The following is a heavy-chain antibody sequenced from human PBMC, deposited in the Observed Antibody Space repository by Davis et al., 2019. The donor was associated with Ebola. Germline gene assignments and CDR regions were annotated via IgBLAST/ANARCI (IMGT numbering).Heavy chain of an antibody. CDR1: GYTFTSYD. CDR2: MNPNSGNT. D-gene: IGHD5-24*01. V-gene: IGHV1-8*01. J-gene: IGHJ4*02. Sequence: ASVKVSCKASGYTFTSYDINWVRQATGQGLEWMGWMNPNSGNTGYAQKFQGRVTMTRNTSISTAYMELSSLRSEDTAVYYCARVEMATIGENDYWGQGTLVTVSS. CDR3: ARVEMATIGENDY.